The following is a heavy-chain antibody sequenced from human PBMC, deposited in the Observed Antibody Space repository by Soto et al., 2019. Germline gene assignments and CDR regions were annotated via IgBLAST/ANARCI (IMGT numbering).Heavy chain of an antibody. CDR3: ARGLLWFVELSNSYFDY. CDR1: GYTFTSYG. J-gene: IGHJ4*02. Sequence: QVPLVQSGAEVKKPGASVKVSCKASGYTFTSYGISWVRQAPGQGLERMGWISAYNGNTNYAQKLQGRVTMTTDTSTSTAYMELRSLRSDDTAVYYCARGLLWFVELSNSYFDYWGQGTLVTVSA. V-gene: IGHV1-18*01. CDR2: ISAYNGNT. D-gene: IGHD3-10*01.